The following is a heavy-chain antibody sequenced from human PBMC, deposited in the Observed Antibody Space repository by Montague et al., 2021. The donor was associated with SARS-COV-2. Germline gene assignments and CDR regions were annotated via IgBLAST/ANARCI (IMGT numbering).Heavy chain of an antibody. CDR3: ASGIYPSGSYYNRYYYGLNS. CDR1: GGSLSGYY. J-gene: IGHJ6*02. CDR2: INHSANT. Sequence: SETLSLTCAVYGGSLSGYYWSWIRQPPEKGLEWIGEINHSANTKYNTSLKSPVTISIDTSKNQFSLKMTSVTAADTATYYCASGIYPSGSYYNRYYYGLNSWGQGTTVIVSS. D-gene: IGHD3-10*01. V-gene: IGHV4-34*01.